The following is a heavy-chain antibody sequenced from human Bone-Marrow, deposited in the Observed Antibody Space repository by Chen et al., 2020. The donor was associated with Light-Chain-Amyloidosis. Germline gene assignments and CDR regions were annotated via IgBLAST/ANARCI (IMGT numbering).Heavy chain of an antibody. V-gene: IGHV1-69*12. CDR2: IMPRFGTS. D-gene: IGHD2-15*01. J-gene: IGHJ4*02. CDR3: ARRSGSGGYFES. Sequence: VHLVQSGAEMRRPGSSVKTSCRAAGASLNNFAVSWVRQAPGQPFDWMGVIMPRFGTSNSAQRFQGRVTFTASTDTAFMELKSLTAEDTALYYCARRSGSGGYFESWGQGTLVTVSS. CDR1: GASLNNFA.